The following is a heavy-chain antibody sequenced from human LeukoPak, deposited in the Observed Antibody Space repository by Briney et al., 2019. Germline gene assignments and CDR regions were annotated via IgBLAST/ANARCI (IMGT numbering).Heavy chain of an antibody. J-gene: IGHJ6*02. CDR2: INPSGGST. Sequence: ASVKVSCKASGYTFTSFHKHWVRQAPGQGLEWMGIINPSGGSTSYAQKFQGRVTMTRDTSTRVYMELSSLRSEDTAVYYCARDLGYPTVTRNYYYYGMDVWGQGTTVTVSS. V-gene: IGHV1-46*01. D-gene: IGHD4-17*01. CDR1: GYTFTSFH. CDR3: ARDLGYPTVTRNYYYYGMDV.